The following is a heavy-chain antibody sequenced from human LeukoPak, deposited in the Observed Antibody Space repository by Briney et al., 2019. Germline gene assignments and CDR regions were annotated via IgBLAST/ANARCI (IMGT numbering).Heavy chain of an antibody. CDR1: GGSFSGYY. CDR3: ARHRGYSYGFHY. V-gene: IGHV4-34*01. CDR2: INHSGST. J-gene: IGHJ4*02. D-gene: IGHD5-18*01. Sequence: SETLSLTCAVYGGSFSGYYWSWIRQPPGKGLEWIGEINHSGSTNYNPSLKSRVTISVDTSKNQFSLKLSSVTAADTAVYYCARHRGYSYGFHYWGQGTLVTVSS.